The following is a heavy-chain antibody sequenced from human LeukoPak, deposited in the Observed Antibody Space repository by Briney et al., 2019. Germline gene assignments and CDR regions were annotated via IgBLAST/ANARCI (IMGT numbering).Heavy chain of an antibody. D-gene: IGHD2-2*01. V-gene: IGHV3-21*01. CDR3: ARGPVGYCSSTSCYYFDY. J-gene: IGHJ4*02. CDR2: ISSSSSYI. CDR1: GFTFSSYS. Sequence: GGSLRLSCAASGFTFSSYSMNWVRQAPGKGLEWVSSISSSSSYIYYADSVKGRFTISRDNAKNSLCLQMNSLRAEDTAVYYCARGPVGYCSSTSCYYFDYWGQGTLVTVSS.